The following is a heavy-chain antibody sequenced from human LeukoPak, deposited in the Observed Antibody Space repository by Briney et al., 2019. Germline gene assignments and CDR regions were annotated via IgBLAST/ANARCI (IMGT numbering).Heavy chain of an antibody. D-gene: IGHD2-15*01. J-gene: IGHJ4*02. Sequence: GGSLRLSCAASGFTFSRYGMHWVRQPPGRGLEWVAFIRYDGSNNHYADSVKGRFTISRDNSKHTLFLQMNSVRAEDTALYYCARYGNAFDYWGQGTLVTISS. CDR2: IRYDGSNN. V-gene: IGHV3-30*02. CDR3: ARYGNAFDY. CDR1: GFTFSRYG.